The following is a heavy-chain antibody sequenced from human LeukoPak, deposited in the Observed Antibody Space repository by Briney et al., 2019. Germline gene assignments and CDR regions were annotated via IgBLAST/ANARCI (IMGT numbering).Heavy chain of an antibody. Sequence: PGGSLRLSCEASGFSMSVYWMSWVRQAPGKGLEWVGNIKQDGGERNYVDSVKGRFTISRDNAKNSLYLQMNSLRAEDTAVYYCARIPQEEGATNYWGQGTLVTVSS. CDR2: IKQDGGER. CDR3: ARIPQEEGATNY. CDR1: GFSMSVYW. V-gene: IGHV3-7*01. J-gene: IGHJ4*02. D-gene: IGHD1-26*01.